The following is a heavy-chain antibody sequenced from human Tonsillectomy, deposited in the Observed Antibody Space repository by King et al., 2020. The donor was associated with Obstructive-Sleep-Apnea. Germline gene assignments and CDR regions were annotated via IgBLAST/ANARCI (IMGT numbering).Heavy chain of an antibody. CDR1: GFSLSTSGMC. J-gene: IGHJ5*02. CDR2: IDWDEDK. D-gene: IGHD3-3*01. Sequence: VTLKESGPALVKPTQTLTLTCTFSGFSLSTSGMCVSWIRQPPGKALEWLARIDWDEDKYYSTSLKTRLTISKDTSKNQVVLTMTNMDPVDTATYYCARTYYDFWSGYPNWFDPWGQGTLVTVSS. CDR3: ARTYYDFWSGYPNWFDP. V-gene: IGHV2-70*11.